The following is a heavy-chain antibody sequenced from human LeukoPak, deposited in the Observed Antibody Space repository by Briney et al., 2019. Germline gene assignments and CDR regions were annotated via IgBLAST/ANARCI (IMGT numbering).Heavy chain of an antibody. D-gene: IGHD3-22*01. CDR3: ARVAWGYYYASDY. Sequence: GASVKVSCKASGYTFTDYYIHWVRQAPGQGLEWMGWINPNSGGTNYAQKFQGRVTMTRDTSTSTVYMELSSLRSEDTAVYYCARVAWGYYYASDYWGQGTLVTVSS. CDR1: GYTFTDYY. J-gene: IGHJ4*02. CDR2: INPNSGGT. V-gene: IGHV1-2*02.